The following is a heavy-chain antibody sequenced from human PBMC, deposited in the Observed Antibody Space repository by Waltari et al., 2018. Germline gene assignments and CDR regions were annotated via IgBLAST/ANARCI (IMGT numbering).Heavy chain of an antibody. CDR2: IRPDGTEA. V-gene: IGHV3-7*01. D-gene: IGHD6-19*01. J-gene: IGHJ4*02. CDR1: GFPFNNYW. Sequence: EVQLVESGGGLVQPGGSLRLSCAASGFPFNNYWVGWVRQAPGGGLEWVGYIRPDGTEAYYGGSVKGRFSISRDNAKNSLYLQMNSLRAEDTALYYCTTNSAWSPGGTYWGQGTLVTVSS. CDR3: TTNSAWSPGGTY.